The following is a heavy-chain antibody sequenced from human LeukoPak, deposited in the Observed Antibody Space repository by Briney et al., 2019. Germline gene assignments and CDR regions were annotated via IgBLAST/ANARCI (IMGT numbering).Heavy chain of an antibody. D-gene: IGHD3-22*01. CDR3: ARGGYYDSSDYYSRSFDP. J-gene: IGHJ5*02. CDR2: INHSGST. Sequence: PSETLSLTCAVYGGSFSGYYWSWIRQPPGKGLERIGEINHSGSTNYNPSLKSRVTISVDTSKNQFSLKLSSVTAADTAVYYCARGGYYDSSDYYSRSFDPWGQGTLVTVSS. V-gene: IGHV4-34*01. CDR1: GGSFSGYY.